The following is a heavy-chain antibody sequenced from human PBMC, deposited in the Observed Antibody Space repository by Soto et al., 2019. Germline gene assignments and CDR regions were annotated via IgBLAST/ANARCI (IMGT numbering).Heavy chain of an antibody. CDR3: ARVGIVGGNINLFDY. CDR1: GFTFSNAW. V-gene: IGHV3-72*01. CDR2: SRNKANGYST. Sequence: EVQLVESGGGLVKPGGSLRLSCAASGFTFSNAWMSWVRQAPGKGLEWVGRSRNKANGYSTEYAASVKGRFTISRDDSKHSLFLQMNSLKTEDTAVYYCARVGIVGGNINLFDYWGQGTLVTVSS. J-gene: IGHJ4*02. D-gene: IGHD1-26*01.